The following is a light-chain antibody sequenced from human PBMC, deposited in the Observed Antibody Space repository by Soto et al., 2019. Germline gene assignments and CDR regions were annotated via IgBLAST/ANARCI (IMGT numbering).Light chain of an antibody. CDR1: SSDVGRYNY. Sequence: QSVLTQPASVSGSPGQSITISCTGTSSDVGRYNYVSWYQQHPGKAPKLMIYEVSNRPSGGSNRFSASNSGNTASLTISGLQAEDEADYYCTSYTSNTTWVFGGGTKLTVL. J-gene: IGLJ3*02. CDR3: TSYTSNTTWV. CDR2: EVS. V-gene: IGLV2-14*01.